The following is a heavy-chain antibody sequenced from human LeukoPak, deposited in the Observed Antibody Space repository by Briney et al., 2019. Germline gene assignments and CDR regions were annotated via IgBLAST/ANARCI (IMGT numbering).Heavy chain of an antibody. J-gene: IGHJ5*02. Sequence: GGSLRLSCAASGFTFDDYAIHWVRQAPGGGLGWVSGISWNSGSIGYADSVKGRFTISRDNAKNSLYLQMNSLRAEDTALYYCAKGRDKYQLLSKNWFDPWGQGTLVTVSS. D-gene: IGHD2-2*01. CDR1: GFTFDDYA. CDR3: AKGRDKYQLLSKNWFDP. V-gene: IGHV3-9*01. CDR2: ISWNSGSI.